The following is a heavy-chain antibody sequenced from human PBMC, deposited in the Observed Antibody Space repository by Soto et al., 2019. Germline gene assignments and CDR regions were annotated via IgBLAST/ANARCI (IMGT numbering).Heavy chain of an antibody. CDR2: ISYDGSNK. D-gene: IGHD3-3*01. Sequence: GGSLRLSCAASGFTFSSYGMHWVRQAPGKGLEWVAVISYDGSNKYYADSVKGRFTISRDNSKSTLYLQMNSLRAEDTAVYYCAKDQGYYDFWSGYGPPFDYWGQGTLVTVSS. V-gene: IGHV3-30*18. J-gene: IGHJ4*02. CDR3: AKDQGYYDFWSGYGPPFDY. CDR1: GFTFSSYG.